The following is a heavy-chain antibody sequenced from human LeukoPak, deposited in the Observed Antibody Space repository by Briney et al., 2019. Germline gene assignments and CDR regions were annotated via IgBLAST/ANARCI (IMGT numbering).Heavy chain of an antibody. D-gene: IGHD5-18*01. CDR3: AKDYSYGYGYYFDY. V-gene: IGHV3-30*18. Sequence: GGSLRLSCAASGFTFSNCGMQWVRQAPGKGLEWVAVISYDGSDKYYADSVKGRFTISRDNSKNALYLQMNSLRAEDTAVYYCAKDYSYGYGYYFDYWGQGTLVTVSS. CDR1: GFTFSNCG. J-gene: IGHJ4*02. CDR2: ISYDGSDK.